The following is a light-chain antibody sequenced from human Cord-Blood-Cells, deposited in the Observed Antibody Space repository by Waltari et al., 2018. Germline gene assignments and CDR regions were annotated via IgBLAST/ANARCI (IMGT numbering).Light chain of an antibody. CDR1: QSVLYSCNNKNY. V-gene: IGKV4-1*01. CDR3: QQYNSTPHS. CDR2: CAS. Sequence: IMMNQSPYPLAVSLGARATTNCKSSQSVLYSCNNKNYLGWSQQKPGQAPKLLIYCASTLESGVPARFSGSGSGTDFTLTISSLQAEDVAGYYCQQYNSTPHSFGQGTKLEVK. J-gene: IGKJ2*03.